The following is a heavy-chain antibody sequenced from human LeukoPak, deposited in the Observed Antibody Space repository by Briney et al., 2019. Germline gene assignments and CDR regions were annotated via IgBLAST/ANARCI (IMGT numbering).Heavy chain of an antibody. CDR1: GFTFSFFW. V-gene: IGHV3-7*01. D-gene: IGHD3-9*01. CDR2: IKDDGSER. CDR3: GEAAGGYYESLSGYYNTQIAY. Sequence: GGSLTLSCAASGFTFSFFWMSWVRQAPGGGLECVATIKDDGSERYYVHSVKGRLTICRDNAKKSLYLQMKGLEAEDTTVYSCGEAAGGYYESLSGYYNTQIAYGGQGALVSVSS. J-gene: IGHJ4*02.